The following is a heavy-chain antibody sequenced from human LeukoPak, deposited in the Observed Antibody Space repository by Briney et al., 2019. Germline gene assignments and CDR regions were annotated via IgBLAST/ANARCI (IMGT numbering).Heavy chain of an antibody. CDR2: IIPILGIA. J-gene: IGHJ4*02. CDR1: GGTFISYA. CDR3: ARGYCSGGSCYSLLSYFDY. D-gene: IGHD2-15*01. Sequence: SVTVSFKASGGTFISYAISWVRQAPGQGLEWMGRIIPILGIANYAQKFQGRVTITADKSTSTAYMELSSLRSEDTAVYYCARGYCSGGSCYSLLSYFDYWGQGTLVTVSS. V-gene: IGHV1-69*04.